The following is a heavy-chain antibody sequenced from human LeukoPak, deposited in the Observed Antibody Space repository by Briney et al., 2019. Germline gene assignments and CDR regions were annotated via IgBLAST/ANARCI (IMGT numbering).Heavy chain of an antibody. CDR1: GFTFRNYV. J-gene: IGHJ6*02. D-gene: IGHD2-2*01. V-gene: IGHV3-7*03. CDR2: IKQDGSEK. Sequence: SGGSLRLSCAASGFTFRNYVIHWVRQAPGKGLEWVANIKQDGSEKYYVDSVKGRFTISRDNAKNSLYLQMNSLRAEDTAVYYCARLGGYRSSTSCYEIPDNRYGMDVWGQGTTVTVSS. CDR3: ARLGGYRSSTSCYEIPDNRYGMDV.